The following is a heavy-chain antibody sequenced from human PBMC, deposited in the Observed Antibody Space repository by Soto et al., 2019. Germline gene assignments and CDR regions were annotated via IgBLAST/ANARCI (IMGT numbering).Heavy chain of an antibody. J-gene: IGHJ3*02. CDR3: ARERFRYCSSTSCYRDAFDI. CDR2: IWYDGSNK. Sequence: QVQLVESGGGVVQPGRSLRLSCAASGFTFSSYGMHWVRQAPGKGLEWVAVIWYDGSNKYYADSVKGRFTISRDNSKNTLDLQMKSLRAEDTAVYYCARERFRYCSSTSCYRDAFDIWGQGTMVTVSS. V-gene: IGHV3-33*01. D-gene: IGHD2-2*01. CDR1: GFTFSSYG.